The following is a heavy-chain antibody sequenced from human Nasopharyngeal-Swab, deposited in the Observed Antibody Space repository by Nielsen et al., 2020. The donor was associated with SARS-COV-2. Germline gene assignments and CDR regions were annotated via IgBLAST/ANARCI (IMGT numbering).Heavy chain of an antibody. Sequence: GGSLRLSCAASGFTFSSYWMSWVRQAPGKGLEWVAHIKQSGSGQYYVDSVKGRFTISRDNAKNSLFLQMNSLRTEDTALYYCARDAARSWYNWFDPWGQGTLVTVSS. CDR3: ARDAARSWYNWFDP. D-gene: IGHD6-13*01. CDR1: GFTFSSYW. CDR2: IKQSGSGQ. J-gene: IGHJ5*02. V-gene: IGHV3-7*03.